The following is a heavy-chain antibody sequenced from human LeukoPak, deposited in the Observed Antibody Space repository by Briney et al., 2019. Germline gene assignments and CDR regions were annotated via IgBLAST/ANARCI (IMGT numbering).Heavy chain of an antibody. Sequence: ASVKVSCKASGYTFTSYDINWVRQATGQGLEWVGWMNPNSGNTGYAQKFQGRVTMTRNTSISTAYMELSSLRSEDTAVYYCATDPLRRTVTTVDYWGQGTLVTVSS. V-gene: IGHV1-8*01. CDR1: GYTFTSYD. CDR3: ATDPLRRTVTTVDY. D-gene: IGHD4-17*01. CDR2: MNPNSGNT. J-gene: IGHJ4*02.